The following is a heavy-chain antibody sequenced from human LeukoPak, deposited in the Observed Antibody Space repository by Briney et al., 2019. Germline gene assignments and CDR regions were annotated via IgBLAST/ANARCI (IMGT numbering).Heavy chain of an antibody. J-gene: IGHJ4*02. V-gene: IGHV4-34*01. CDR3: ARPRRKWWLPRPYYFDY. D-gene: IGHD5-12*01. CDR1: GGSFSGYY. CDR2: INHSGST. Sequence: SETLSLTCAVSGGSFSGYYWSWIRQPPGKGLEWIGEINHSGSTNYNPSLKSRVTISVDTSKNQFSLKLSSVTAADTAVYYCARPRRKWWLPRPYYFDYWGQGTLVTVSS.